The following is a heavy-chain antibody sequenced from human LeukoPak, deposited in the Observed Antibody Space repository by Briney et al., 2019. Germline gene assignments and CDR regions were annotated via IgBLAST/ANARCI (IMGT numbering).Heavy chain of an antibody. CDR2: IRSSSSYI. D-gene: IGHD6-19*01. J-gene: IGHJ4*02. Sequence: GGSLRLSCAASGFTFSSYSMNWFRQAPGKGLEWVSSIRSSSSYIYYADSVKGRFTISRDNAKNSLYLQMNSLSAEDTAVYYCARDAGNSSGWNDCDYWGQGTLVTVSS. CDR3: ARDAGNSSGWNDCDY. V-gene: IGHV3-21*01. CDR1: GFTFSSYS.